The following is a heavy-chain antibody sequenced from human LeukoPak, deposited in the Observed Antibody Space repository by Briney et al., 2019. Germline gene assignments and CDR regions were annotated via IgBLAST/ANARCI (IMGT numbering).Heavy chain of an antibody. Sequence: SETLSLTCAVYGGSFSGYYWSWIRQPPGKGLEWIGEINHSGSTNYNPSLKSRVAISVDTSKNQFSLKLSSVTAADTAVYYCAREIQLSGYYYYYYYMDVWGKGTTVTVSS. CDR1: GGSFSGYY. CDR3: AREIQLSGYYYYYYYMDV. CDR2: INHSGST. D-gene: IGHD5-18*01. V-gene: IGHV4-34*01. J-gene: IGHJ6*03.